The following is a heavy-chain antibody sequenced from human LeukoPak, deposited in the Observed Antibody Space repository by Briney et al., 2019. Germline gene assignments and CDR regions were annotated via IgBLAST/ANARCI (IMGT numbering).Heavy chain of an antibody. Sequence: GGSLRLSCAASGFTFSSYSMNWVRQAPGKGLEWVSYISSSSSTIYYADSVKGRFSISRDDSRNTVYLQMNSLTAEDTALHYCARDRGKDYFGDWGQGTLVTVSS. J-gene: IGHJ4*02. CDR1: GFTFSSYS. D-gene: IGHD4-23*01. CDR3: ARDRGKDYFGD. CDR2: ISSSSSTI. V-gene: IGHV3-48*01.